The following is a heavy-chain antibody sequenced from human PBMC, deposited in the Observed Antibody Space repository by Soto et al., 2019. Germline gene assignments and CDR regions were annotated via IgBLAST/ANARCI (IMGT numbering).Heavy chain of an antibody. CDR2: FDPEDGET. CDR1: GYTFTGYY. CDR3: ATVAAPTSYYYYYYGMDV. D-gene: IGHD6-13*01. V-gene: IGHV1-24*01. J-gene: IGHJ6*02. Sequence: GASVKVSCKASGYTFTGYYMHWVRQAPGKGLEWMGGFDPEDGETIYAQKFQGRVTMTEDTSTDTAYMELSSLRSEDTAVYYCATVAAPTSYYYYYYGMDVWGQGTTVTVSS.